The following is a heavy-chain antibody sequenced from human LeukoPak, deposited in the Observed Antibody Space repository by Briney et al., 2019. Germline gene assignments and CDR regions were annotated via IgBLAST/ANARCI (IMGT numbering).Heavy chain of an antibody. J-gene: IGHJ6*03. V-gene: IGHV3-72*01. CDR2: SRNKAKSYTT. D-gene: IGHD1-1*01. Sequence: GGSLRHSCAASGFTFSDHYMDWVRQAPGKGLEWVGRSRNKAKSYTTEYAASVKGRFTISRDDSKNSLYLQMNSLKTEDTAVYYCVKVEVSSHMAVWGKEPSDTLSS. CDR3: VKVEVSSHMAV. CDR1: GFTFSDHY.